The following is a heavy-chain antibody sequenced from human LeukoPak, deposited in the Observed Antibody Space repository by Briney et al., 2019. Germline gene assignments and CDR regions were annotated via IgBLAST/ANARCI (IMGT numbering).Heavy chain of an antibody. D-gene: IGHD3-22*01. J-gene: IGHJ4*02. V-gene: IGHV1-18*01. CDR3: ARDLIDSSGYYYPSDY. CDR1: GYSFRRYG. Sequence: ASVRVSCKASGYSFRRYGFSWLRQAPGQGLEWMGWISAYNGNTNYAQKLQGRVTMTTDTSTSTAYMELRSLRSDDTAVYYCARDLIDSSGYYYPSDYWGQGTLVTVSS. CDR2: ISAYNGNT.